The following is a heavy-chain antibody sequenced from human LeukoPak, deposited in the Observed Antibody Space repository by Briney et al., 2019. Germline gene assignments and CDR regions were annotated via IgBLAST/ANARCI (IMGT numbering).Heavy chain of an antibody. D-gene: IGHD3-10*01. CDR3: ARDSYYYGSGSPAFDY. V-gene: IGHV3-9*01. J-gene: IGHJ4*02. CDR2: ISWNSGSI. Sequence: GGSLRLSCAASGFTFSSYAMSWVRQAPGKGLEWVSGISWNSGSIGYADSVKGRFTISRDNAKNSLYLQMNSLRAEDTAVYYCARDSYYYGSGSPAFDYWGQGTLVTVSS. CDR1: GFTFSSYA.